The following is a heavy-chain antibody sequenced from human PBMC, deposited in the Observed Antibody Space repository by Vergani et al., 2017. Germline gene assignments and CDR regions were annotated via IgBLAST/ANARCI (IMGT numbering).Heavy chain of an antibody. V-gene: IGHV1-2*02. Sequence: QVQLVQSGAEVKKPGASVKVSCKASGYTFTGYYMHWVRQAPGQGLEWMGWINPNSGGTNYAQKFQGRVTMTRDTSISTAYMELSRLKTDDTAVDSWARVSWNGKYGSGGQSTYYYYGMDVWGQGTTVTVSS. CDR2: INPNSGGT. CDR3: ARVSWNGKYGSGGQSTYYYYGMDV. J-gene: IGHJ6*02. D-gene: IGHD3-10*01. CDR1: GYTFTGYY.